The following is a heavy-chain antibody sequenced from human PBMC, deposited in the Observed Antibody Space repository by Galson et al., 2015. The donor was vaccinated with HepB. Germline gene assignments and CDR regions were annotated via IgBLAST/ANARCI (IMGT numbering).Heavy chain of an antibody. J-gene: IGHJ4*02. Sequence: SVKVSCKAAGPTFTSNYIHWVRQAPGQGLGWMGLINPRDSSTDYAQKFQGRVTVTRDTSTSTIYMELSSLTSEDTAVYYCAREGLTLKHFDYWGQGTLVTVSS. CDR1: GPTFTSNY. CDR2: INPRDSST. CDR3: AREGLTLKHFDY. D-gene: IGHD4/OR15-4a*01. V-gene: IGHV1-46*01.